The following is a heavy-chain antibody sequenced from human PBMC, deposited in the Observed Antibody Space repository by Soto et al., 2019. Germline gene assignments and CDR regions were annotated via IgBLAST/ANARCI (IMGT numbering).Heavy chain of an antibody. CDR1: GFIFSNYA. Sequence: PGGSLRLSCAASGFIFSNYAMTWVRQGPGRGLEWVSTTSFSGGRTYYADSVKGRFTISRDNSNNTLFLQMSSLRAEDTAIYYCAKDSRAFCGGDCSKDYWGQGTLVTVSS. CDR2: TSFSGGRT. J-gene: IGHJ4*02. CDR3: AKDSRAFCGGDCSKDY. V-gene: IGHV3-23*01. D-gene: IGHD2-21*02.